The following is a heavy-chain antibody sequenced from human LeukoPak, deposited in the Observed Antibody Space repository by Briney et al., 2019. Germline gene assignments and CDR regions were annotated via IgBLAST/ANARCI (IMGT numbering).Heavy chain of an antibody. CDR1: GYTFTSYG. Sequence: ASVKVSCKASGYTFTSYGISWVRQAPGQGFEWMGWISAYNGNTNYAQKLQGRVTMTTDTSTSTAYMELRSLRSDDTAVYYCARVGPYCSSTSCYRLFDYWGQGTLVTVSS. V-gene: IGHV1-18*04. D-gene: IGHD2-2*01. J-gene: IGHJ4*02. CDR2: ISAYNGNT. CDR3: ARVGPYCSSTSCYRLFDY.